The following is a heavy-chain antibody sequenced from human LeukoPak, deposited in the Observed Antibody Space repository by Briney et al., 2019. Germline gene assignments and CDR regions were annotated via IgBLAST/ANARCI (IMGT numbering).Heavy chain of an antibody. J-gene: IGHJ6*03. CDR3: ARGGGIVGATYYYYYMDV. D-gene: IGHD1-26*01. CDR1: GFTFSSYG. V-gene: IGHV3-30*02. CDR2: IRYDGSNK. Sequence: GGSLRLSCAASGFTFSSYGMHWVRQAPGKGLEWVAFIRYDGSNKYYADSVKGRFTISRDNSKNTLYLQMNSLRAEDTAVYYCARGGGIVGATYYYYYMDVWGKGTTVAVSS.